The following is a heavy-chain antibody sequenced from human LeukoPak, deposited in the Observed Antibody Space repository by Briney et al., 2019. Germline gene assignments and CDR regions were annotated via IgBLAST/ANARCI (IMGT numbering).Heavy chain of an antibody. CDR1: GFTFSSYW. J-gene: IGHJ3*02. Sequence: GGSLRLSCAASGFTFSSYWMSWVRQAPGKGLEWVANIKQDGTEKYYVDSVKGRFTISRDNAENSLYLQMNSLRAEDTAVYYCARTVTMSLSAFAIWGQGTMVTVSS. V-gene: IGHV3-7*04. CDR3: ARTVTMSLSAFAI. D-gene: IGHD4-17*01. CDR2: IKQDGTEK.